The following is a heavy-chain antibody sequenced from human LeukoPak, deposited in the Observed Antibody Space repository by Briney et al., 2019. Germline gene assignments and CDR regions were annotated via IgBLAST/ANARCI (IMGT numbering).Heavy chain of an antibody. CDR1: GGSISSYY. Sequence: KPSETLSLTCTVSGGSISSYYWSWIRQPPGKGLEWIGYIYYSGSTNYNPSLKSRVTISVDTSKNQFSLKLSSVTAADTAVYYCARQWLVSEDYYYYYGMDVWGQGTTVTVSS. D-gene: IGHD6-19*01. V-gene: IGHV4-59*08. J-gene: IGHJ6*02. CDR3: ARQWLVSEDYYYYYGMDV. CDR2: IYYSGST.